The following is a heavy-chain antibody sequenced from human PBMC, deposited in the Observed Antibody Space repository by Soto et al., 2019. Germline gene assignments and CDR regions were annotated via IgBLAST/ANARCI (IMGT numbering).Heavy chain of an antibody. Sequence: QLQLQESGSRLVRPSQTLSLTCAVSGGSLSSDGYSWNWIRQPPGKGLEWIGYIYQSGSTSYNPSLKSRVSISIDMSNKRFALRLTSVTAADAAVYYSARADWNHLLDYWGQGTLISVSS. D-gene: IGHD1-1*01. J-gene: IGHJ4*02. CDR3: ARADWNHLLDY. V-gene: IGHV4-30-2*01. CDR2: IYQSGST. CDR1: GGSLSSDGYS.